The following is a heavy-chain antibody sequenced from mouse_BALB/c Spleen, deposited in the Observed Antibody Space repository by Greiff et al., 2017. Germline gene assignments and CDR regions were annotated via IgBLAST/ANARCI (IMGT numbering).Heavy chain of an antibody. CDR1: GYTFSSYW. Sequence: QVQLQQSGAELMKPGASVKISCKATGYTFSSYWIEWVKQRPGHGLEWIGEILPGSGSTNYNEKFKGKATFTADTSSNTAYMQLSSLTSEDSAVYYCAREKGYDQAEFAYWGQGTLVTVSA. CDR2: ILPGSGST. V-gene: IGHV1-9*01. D-gene: IGHD2-2*01. J-gene: IGHJ3*01. CDR3: AREKGYDQAEFAY.